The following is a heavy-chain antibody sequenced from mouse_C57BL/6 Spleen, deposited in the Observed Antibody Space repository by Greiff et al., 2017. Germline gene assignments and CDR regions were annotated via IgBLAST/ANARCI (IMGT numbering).Heavy chain of an antibody. D-gene: IGHD1-1*01. CDR2: IYPGSGST. CDR3: ARYYYGSSFDY. Sequence: QVQLQHPGAELVKPGASVKMSCKASGYTFTSYWITWVKQRPGQGLEWIGDIYPGSGSTNYNEKFKSKATLTVDTSSSTAYRQLSSLTSEDSAVYYWARYYYGSSFDYWGQGTTRTVSS. V-gene: IGHV1-55*01. CDR1: GYTFTSYW. J-gene: IGHJ2*01.